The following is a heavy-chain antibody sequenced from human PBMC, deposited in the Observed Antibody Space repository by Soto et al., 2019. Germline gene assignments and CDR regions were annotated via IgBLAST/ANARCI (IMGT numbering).Heavy chain of an antibody. CDR2: ISYDGSNK. Sequence: QVHLVESGGGGVQPGRSLRLSCAASGFTFRSYGMHWVRQAPGKGLEWVAVISYDGSNKYYADSVKGRFTISRDNSKNTLYLQMNSLRVEDTAVYYCAKDREYGDYVGSDFDFWGQGTLVTVSS. D-gene: IGHD4-17*01. CDR3: AKDREYGDYVGSDFDF. V-gene: IGHV3-30*18. CDR1: GFTFRSYG. J-gene: IGHJ4*02.